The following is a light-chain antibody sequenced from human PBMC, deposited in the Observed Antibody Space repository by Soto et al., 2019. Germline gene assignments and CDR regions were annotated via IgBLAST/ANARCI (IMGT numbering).Light chain of an antibody. V-gene: IGLV2-14*01. CDR3: TSYTSISTYV. CDR1: SSDVGAYNL. Sequence: QSALTQPASVSGSPGQSISISCTGTSSDVGAYNLVSWYQQHPDKAPKLVIFDVNNRPSGVSNRFSGSKSGNTASLTISGLRAEDEADYYCTSYTSISTYVFGTGTKLTVL. J-gene: IGLJ1*01. CDR2: DVN.